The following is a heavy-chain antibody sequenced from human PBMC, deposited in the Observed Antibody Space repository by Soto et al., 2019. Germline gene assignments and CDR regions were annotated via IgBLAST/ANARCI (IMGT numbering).Heavy chain of an antibody. V-gene: IGHV3-30*18. CDR3: AKDKYCSSTSCRPTFDY. CDR1: GFTFSGYG. CDR2: ISYDGGNK. J-gene: IGHJ4*02. Sequence: GGSLRLSCAASGFTFSGYGMHWVRQAPGKGLEWVAVISYDGGNKYYADSVKGRFIISRDNAKNSLYLQMNSLRAEDTALYYCAKDKYCSSTSCRPTFDYWGQGTLVTVS. D-gene: IGHD2-2*01.